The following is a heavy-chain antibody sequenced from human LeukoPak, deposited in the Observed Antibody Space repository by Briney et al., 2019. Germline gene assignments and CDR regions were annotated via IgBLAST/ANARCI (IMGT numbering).Heavy chain of an antibody. V-gene: IGHV3-23*01. J-gene: IGHJ4*02. Sequence: GGSLRLSCAASGFTFSSYWMSWVRQAPGKGLEWVSAISGSGDSTYYADSVKGRFTISRDNSKNTLYLQMNSLRAEDTAVYYCARGIASSRSVAIDLWGQGTLVAVSS. CDR2: ISGSGDST. CDR1: GFTFSSYW. D-gene: IGHD6-13*01. CDR3: ARGIASSRSVAIDL.